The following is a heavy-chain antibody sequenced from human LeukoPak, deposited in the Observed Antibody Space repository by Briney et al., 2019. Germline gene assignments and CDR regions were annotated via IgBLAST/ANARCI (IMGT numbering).Heavy chain of an antibody. CDR1: GASISTHTYY. J-gene: IGHJ1*01. Sequence: SETLSLTCTVSGASISTHTYYWGWIRQPPGKGLEWIGSIYYNGNTYYNPSRKSRVTISVDTSNNQFSLKLRSVTAADTAVYYCARSYCAGDCYTEYFQHWGQGTLVTVSS. D-gene: IGHD2-21*02. CDR3: ARSYCAGDCYTEYFQH. CDR2: IYYNGNT. V-gene: IGHV4-39*01.